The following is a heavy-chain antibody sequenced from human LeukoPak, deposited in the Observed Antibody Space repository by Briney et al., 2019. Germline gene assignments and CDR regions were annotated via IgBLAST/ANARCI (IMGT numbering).Heavy chain of an antibody. J-gene: IGHJ6*03. V-gene: IGHV1-69*06. CDR2: IIPIFGTA. CDR3: ARDRLVGARGLYYMDV. D-gene: IGHD1-26*01. Sequence: SVKVSCKASGGTFSSYAISWVRQAPGQGLEWMGGIIPIFGTANYAQKFRGRVTITADKSTRTAYMELSSLRSEDTAVYYCARDRLVGARGLYYMDVWGKGTTVTVSS. CDR1: GGTFSSYA.